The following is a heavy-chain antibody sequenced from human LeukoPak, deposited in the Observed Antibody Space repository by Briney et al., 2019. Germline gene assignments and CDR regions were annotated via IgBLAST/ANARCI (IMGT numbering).Heavy chain of an antibody. CDR3: ATGGSGGYSH. Sequence: GESLKISCTGSGYSFTYWITWVRQMPGKGLEWMGTIDPGYSNMKNYNPSLEGHVTISVDKSINTVYLQWSSLKASDSAMYYCATGGSGGYSHWGQGTLVTVSS. J-gene: IGHJ4*02. CDR1: GYSFTYW. CDR2: IDPGYSNM. D-gene: IGHD3-10*01. V-gene: IGHV5-10-1*01.